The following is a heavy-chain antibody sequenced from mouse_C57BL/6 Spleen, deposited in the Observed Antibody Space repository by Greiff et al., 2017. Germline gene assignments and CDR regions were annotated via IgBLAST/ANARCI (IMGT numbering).Heavy chain of an antibody. V-gene: IGHV1-80*01. J-gene: IGHJ4*01. CDR3: ARSAYQGAMDY. CDR2: IYPGDGDT. Sequence: QVQLQQSGAELVKPGASVKISCKASGYAFSSYWMNWVKQRPGKGLEWIGQIYPGDGDTNYNGKFKGKATLTADKSSSTAYMQLSSLTSEDSAVYFCARSAYQGAMDYWGQGTSVTVSS. CDR1: GYAFSSYW. D-gene: IGHD2-10*01.